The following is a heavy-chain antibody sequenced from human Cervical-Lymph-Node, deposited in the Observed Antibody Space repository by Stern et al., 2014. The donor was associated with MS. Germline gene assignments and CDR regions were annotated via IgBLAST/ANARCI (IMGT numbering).Heavy chain of an antibody. J-gene: IGHJ6*02. Sequence: QVQLQESGPGLVKPSETLSLTCTVSGGSISSSTYYWGWIRQPPGKGLGWIGSIYYSGSTYYSPSLKSRVTLSVDMSQNPFSLKLSSGTAADTAVYYCAGREGYSGIYGMDVWGQGTTVTVSS. CDR1: GGSISSSTYY. D-gene: IGHD3-22*01. CDR2: IYYSGST. V-gene: IGHV4-39*01. CDR3: AGREGYSGIYGMDV.